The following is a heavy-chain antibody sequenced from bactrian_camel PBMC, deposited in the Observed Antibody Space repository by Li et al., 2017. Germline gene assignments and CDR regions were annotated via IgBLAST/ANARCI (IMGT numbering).Heavy chain of an antibody. Sequence: VQLVESGGGLVQPGGSLRLSCAASGFIHDGYCMGWFRQAPGKEREGVADIGSDGTTIYGDSVKGRFTISKDNDKNTLYLQMNSLKPEDTAMYYCAAGRGTGGRWCYESAYWGQGTQVTVS. CDR3: AAGRGTGGRWCYESAY. D-gene: IGHD2*01. V-gene: IGHV3S55*01. CDR1: GFIHDGYC. J-gene: IGHJ4*01. CDR2: IGSDGTT.